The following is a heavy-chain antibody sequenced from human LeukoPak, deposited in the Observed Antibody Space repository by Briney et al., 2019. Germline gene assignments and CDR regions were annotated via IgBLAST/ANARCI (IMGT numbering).Heavy chain of an antibody. J-gene: IGHJ4*02. Sequence: PGGSLRLSCAASGFTVSSNYMSWVRQAPGKGLEWVSVIYSGGSTYYADSAKGRFTISRDNSKNTLYLQMNSLRAEDTAVYYCARASFGVFDYWGQGTLVTVPS. CDR1: GFTVSSNY. D-gene: IGHD3-3*01. V-gene: IGHV3-66*02. CDR2: IYSGGST. CDR3: ARASFGVFDY.